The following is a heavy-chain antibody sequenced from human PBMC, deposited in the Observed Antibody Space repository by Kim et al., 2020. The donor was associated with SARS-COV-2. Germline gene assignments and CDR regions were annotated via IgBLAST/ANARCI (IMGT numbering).Heavy chain of an antibody. D-gene: IGHD3-22*01. J-gene: IGHJ3*02. CDR1: GFIFEDYA. V-gene: IGHV3-43*02. CDR3: TRGGYYYSSEHPIHSDDAFDI. CDR2: ISGDGGST. Sequence: GGSLRLSCAASGFIFEDYAMHWVRQVPGKGLDWVSLISGDGGSTYYANSVRGRFTISRDNSKNSLYLQMNNLRSEDTALFYCTRGGYYYSSEHPIHSDDAFDIWGQGTMVTVAS.